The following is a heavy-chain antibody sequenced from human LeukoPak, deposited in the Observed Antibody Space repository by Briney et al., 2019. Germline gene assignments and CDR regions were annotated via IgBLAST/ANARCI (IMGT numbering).Heavy chain of an antibody. CDR2: IYTYESP. Sequence: GSLRLTCAASGLTFSSYWMGWVRQAPEKGLEWIGRIYTYESPNYNPSLKSRVTISVDTSKNQFSLKLTSVTAADTAVYFCARAPGGRRAYYMDVWGKGTTVTISS. J-gene: IGHJ6*03. D-gene: IGHD3-16*01. CDR3: ARAPGGRRAYYMDV. CDR1: GLTFSSYW. V-gene: IGHV4-4*08.